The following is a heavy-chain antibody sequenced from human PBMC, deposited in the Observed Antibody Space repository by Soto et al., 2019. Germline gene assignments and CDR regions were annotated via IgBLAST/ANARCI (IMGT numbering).Heavy chain of an antibody. J-gene: IGHJ6*03. CDR1: GYTFTSYD. Sequence: ASVKVSCKASGYTFTSYDINWARRATGQGLEWMGWMNPNSGNTGYAQKFQGRVTMTRNTSISTAYMELSSLRSEDTAVYYCARGVAAGTYYYYYMDVWGKGTTVTVSS. D-gene: IGHD6-13*01. CDR2: MNPNSGNT. V-gene: IGHV1-8*01. CDR3: ARGVAAGTYYYYYMDV.